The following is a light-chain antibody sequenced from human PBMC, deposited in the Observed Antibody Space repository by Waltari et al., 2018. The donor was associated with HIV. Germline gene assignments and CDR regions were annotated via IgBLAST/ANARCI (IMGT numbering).Light chain of an antibody. CDR3: QTWGTGIRV. CDR2: LNSDGSH. J-gene: IGLJ3*02. V-gene: IGLV4-69*01. CDR1: SGHSSSA. Sequence: QLVLTQSPSASASLGASVKLTCPLSSGHSSSAIACHQQQPEKGPRYLMKLNSDGSHSKGAGIPDRFSGSSSGAERYLTISSLQSEDEADYYCQTWGTGIRVFGGGTKLTVL.